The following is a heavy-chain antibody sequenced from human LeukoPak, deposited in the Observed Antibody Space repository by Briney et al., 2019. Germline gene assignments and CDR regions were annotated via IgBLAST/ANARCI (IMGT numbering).Heavy chain of an antibody. Sequence: GGSLRLSCAASGFTFSSYGMHWVRQAPGKGLEWVAFIRYDGSNKYYADSVKGRFTISRDNSKNTLYLQMNSLRAEDTAVYYCAGDVRWPPTFPYWGQGTLVSVSS. V-gene: IGHV3-30*02. CDR1: GFTFSSYG. CDR3: AGDVRWPPTFPY. D-gene: IGHD2/OR15-2a*01. J-gene: IGHJ4*02. CDR2: IRYDGSNK.